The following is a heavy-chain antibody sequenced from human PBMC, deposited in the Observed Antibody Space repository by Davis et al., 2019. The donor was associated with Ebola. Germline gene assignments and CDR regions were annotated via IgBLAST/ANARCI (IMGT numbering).Heavy chain of an antibody. J-gene: IGHJ2*01. CDR3: ARVEGYCTNGVCFGYWYFDL. CDR2: ISSSGSTI. Sequence: PGGSLRLSCAASGFTFSDYYMSWIRQAPGKGLEWVSYISSSGSTIYYADSVKGRFTISRDNAKNSLYLQMNSLRAEDTAVYYCARVEGYCTNGVCFGYWYFDLWGRGTLVTVSS. CDR1: GFTFSDYY. D-gene: IGHD2-8*01. V-gene: IGHV3-11*01.